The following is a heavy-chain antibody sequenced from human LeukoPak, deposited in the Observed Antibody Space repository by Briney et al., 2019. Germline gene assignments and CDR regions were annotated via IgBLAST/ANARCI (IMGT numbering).Heavy chain of an antibody. D-gene: IGHD7-27*01. CDR2: INPNSGGT. CDR3: ATRDASNWGYYFDY. CDR1: GYTFTGYY. V-gene: IGHV1-2*02. J-gene: IGHJ4*02. Sequence: ASAKVSCKASGYTFTGYYMHWVRQAPGQGLEWMGWINPNSGGTNYAQKFQGRVTMTRDTSISTAYMELSRLGSDDTAVYYCATRDASNWGYYFDYWGQGTLVTVSS.